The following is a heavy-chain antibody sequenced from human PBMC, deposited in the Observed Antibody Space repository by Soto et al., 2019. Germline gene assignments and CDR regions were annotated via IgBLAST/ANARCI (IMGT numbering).Heavy chain of an antibody. V-gene: IGHV1-2*04. CDR3: AREFFVHSSSWYFNWFDP. CDR2: INPNSGGT. CDR1: GYTFTGYY. Sequence: ASVKVSCKASGYTFTGYYMHWVRQAPGQGLEWMGWINPNSGGTNYAQKFQGWVTMTRDTSISTAYMELSRLRSDDTAVYYCAREFFVHSSSWYFNWFDPWGQGTLVTVSS. J-gene: IGHJ5*02. D-gene: IGHD6-13*01.